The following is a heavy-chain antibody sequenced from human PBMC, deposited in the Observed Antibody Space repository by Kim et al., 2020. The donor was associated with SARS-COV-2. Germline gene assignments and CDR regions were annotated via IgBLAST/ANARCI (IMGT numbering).Heavy chain of an antibody. J-gene: IGHJ6*02. CDR3: ARDLDCRSTSCYYYYYGMDV. D-gene: IGHD2-2*01. Sequence: SVKVSCKASGGTFSSYAISWVRQAPGQGLEWMGGIIPIFGTANYAQKFQGRVTITADESTSTAYMELSSLRSEDTAVYYCARDLDCRSTSCYYYYYGMDVWGQGTTVTVSS. CDR2: IIPIFGTA. CDR1: GGTFSSYA. V-gene: IGHV1-69*13.